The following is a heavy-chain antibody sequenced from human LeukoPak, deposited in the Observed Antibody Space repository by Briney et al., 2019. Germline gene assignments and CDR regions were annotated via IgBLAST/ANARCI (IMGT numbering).Heavy chain of an antibody. Sequence: GGSLRLSCAASGFTFSTYSMSWVRQAPGKGLEWDSFVSITSSYIYYADSVKGRFTISRDNAKSSLYLQMSSLRAEDTAVYYCARSDTRDDAFDIWGQGTMVTVSS. CDR3: ARSDTRDDAFDI. CDR1: GFTFSTYS. D-gene: IGHD3-3*01. J-gene: IGHJ3*02. V-gene: IGHV3-21*01. CDR2: VSITSSYI.